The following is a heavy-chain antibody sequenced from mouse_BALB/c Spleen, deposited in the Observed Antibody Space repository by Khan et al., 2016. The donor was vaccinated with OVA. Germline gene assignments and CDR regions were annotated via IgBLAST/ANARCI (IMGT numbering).Heavy chain of an antibody. CDR3: ARDPTYYSMDY. D-gene: IGHD2-10*01. CDR2: IWVSGSK. J-gene: IGHJ4*01. Sequence: QVQLKESGPGLVAPSQSLSITCTVSGFSLTDYAVSWIRQPPGKGLEWLGVIWVSGSKYYNSVLKPRLSISKANFKSQVFLMMNSLQADDTAMYYWARDPTYYSMDYWGQGTSVTVSS. V-gene: IGHV2-6-5*01. CDR1: GFSLTDYA.